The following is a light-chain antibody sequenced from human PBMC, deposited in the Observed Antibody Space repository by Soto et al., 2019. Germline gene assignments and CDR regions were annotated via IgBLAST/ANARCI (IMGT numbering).Light chain of an antibody. CDR2: GAS. CDR3: QQYLDWPPRYT. J-gene: IGKJ2*01. CDR1: QSVRSN. V-gene: IGKV3-15*01. Sequence: EIVMTQSPATLSVSPGERATLSCRASQSVRSNLAWYQQKPGQAPRLLIYGASTRATGIPARFSGSGSGTEFTLTISSRQSEDFAVYYCQQYLDWPPRYTFGQGTRLEI.